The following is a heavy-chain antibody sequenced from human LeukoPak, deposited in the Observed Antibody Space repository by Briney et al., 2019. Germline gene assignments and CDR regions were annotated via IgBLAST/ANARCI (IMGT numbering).Heavy chain of an antibody. Sequence: GGSLRLSCAASGFNLRTYWMHWVRQAPGKGLVWVSRINSDGSSTSYADSVKGRFTISRDNSKNTLYLQMNSLRAEDTAVYYCAREHRKLVLGYWGQGTLVTVSS. CDR3: AREHRKLVLGY. CDR2: INSDGSST. CDR1: GFNLRTYW. D-gene: IGHD6-13*01. V-gene: IGHV3-74*01. J-gene: IGHJ4*01.